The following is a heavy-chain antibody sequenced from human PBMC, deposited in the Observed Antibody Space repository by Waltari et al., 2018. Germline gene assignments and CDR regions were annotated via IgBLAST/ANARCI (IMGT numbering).Heavy chain of an antibody. J-gene: IGHJ4*02. CDR3: ARYCSGGSCYPGFDY. D-gene: IGHD2-15*01. V-gene: IGHV4-59*11. CDR2: IYYSGST. CDR1: GGSISSHY. Sequence: QVQLQESGPGLVKPSETLSLTCTVSGGSISSHYWSWIRQPPGKGLEWIGYIYYSGSTNDNPSLKSRVTRSVDTSKNQFSLKLGSVTAADTAVYYCARYCSGGSCYPGFDYWGQGTLVTVSS.